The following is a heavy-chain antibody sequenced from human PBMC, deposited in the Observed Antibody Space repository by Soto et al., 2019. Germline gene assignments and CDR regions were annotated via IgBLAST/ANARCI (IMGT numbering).Heavy chain of an antibody. V-gene: IGHV2-5*02. CDR3: AHNLVAGTSWFDP. CDR1: GFSLSTSGVG. CDR2: IYWDDDK. D-gene: IGHD6-19*01. Sequence: QITLKESGPTLVKPTQTLTLTCTFSGFSLSTSGVGVVWIRQPPGKALEWLGIIYWDDDKRYRPSLKSRLTITXAXFNNQVVLTMTTMDPVDTGTYYCAHNLVAGTSWFDPWGQGTLVTVSS. J-gene: IGHJ5*02.